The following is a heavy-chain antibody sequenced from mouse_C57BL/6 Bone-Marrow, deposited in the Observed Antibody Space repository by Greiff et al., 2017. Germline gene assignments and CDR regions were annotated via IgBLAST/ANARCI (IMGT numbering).Heavy chain of an antibody. CDR3: ARHGDDVWYFDV. Sequence: EVQLVESGGGLVQPGGSLKLSCAASGFTFSDYYMYWVRQTPEKRLEWVAYISNGGGSTYYPDTVKGRFTISRDNAKNTLYLQMSRLKSEDTAMEYCARHGDDVWYFDVGGTGTTVTVSS. V-gene: IGHV5-12*01. D-gene: IGHD2-12*01. CDR2: ISNGGGST. CDR1: GFTFSDYY. J-gene: IGHJ1*03.